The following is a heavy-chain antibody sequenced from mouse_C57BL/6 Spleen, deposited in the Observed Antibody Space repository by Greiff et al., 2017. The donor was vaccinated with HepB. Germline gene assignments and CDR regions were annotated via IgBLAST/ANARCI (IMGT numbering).Heavy chain of an antibody. CDR3: ATGGSSQAWFAY. V-gene: IGHV1-4*01. D-gene: IGHD1-1*01. Sequence: VQLQQSGAELARPGASVKMSCKASGYTFTSYTMHWVKQRPGQGLEWIGYINPSSGYTKYNQKFKDKATLTADKSSSTAYMQLSSLTSEDSAVYYCATGGSSQAWFAYWGQGTLVTVSA. J-gene: IGHJ3*01. CDR2: INPSSGYT. CDR1: GYTFTSYT.